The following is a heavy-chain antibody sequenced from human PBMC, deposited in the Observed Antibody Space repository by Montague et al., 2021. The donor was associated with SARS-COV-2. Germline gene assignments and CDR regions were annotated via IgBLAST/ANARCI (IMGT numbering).Heavy chain of an antibody. CDR1: GGSISSYY. V-gene: IGHV4-59*12. Sequence: SETRSLTCTVSGGSISSYYWSWIRQPPGKGLEWIGYIYYSGSTNYNPSLKSRVTISVDTSKNQFSLKLSSVTAADTAVYYCARGSRIAVAGTDFDYWGQGTLVTVSS. CDR2: IYYSGST. CDR3: ARGSRIAVAGTDFDY. D-gene: IGHD6-19*01. J-gene: IGHJ4*02.